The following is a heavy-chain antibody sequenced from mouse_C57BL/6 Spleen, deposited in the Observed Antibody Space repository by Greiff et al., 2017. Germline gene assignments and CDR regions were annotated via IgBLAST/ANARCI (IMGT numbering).Heavy chain of an antibody. J-gene: IGHJ2*01. CDR3: ARWDDYDRYFDY. CDR2: INPGSGGT. CDR1: GYAFTNYL. Sequence: QVQLQQSGAELVRPGTSVKVSCKASGYAFTNYLIEWVKQRPGQGLEWIGVINPGSGGTNYNEKFKGKATLTADKSSSTAYMQISSLTSEDSAVYVCARWDDYDRYFDYWGQGTTLTVSS. D-gene: IGHD2-4*01. V-gene: IGHV1-54*01.